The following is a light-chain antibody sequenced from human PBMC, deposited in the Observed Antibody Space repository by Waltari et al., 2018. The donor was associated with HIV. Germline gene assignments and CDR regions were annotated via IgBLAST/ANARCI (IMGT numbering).Light chain of an antibody. CDR2: DVS. V-gene: IGLV2-11*01. J-gene: IGLJ3*02. CDR3: CSYAGNYTGV. Sequence: QSALTQPRSVSGSPGQSVTISCTGTSSDVGAYNYVSWYQQHPGKAPKLIIYDVSRLPSGLPDRFSGSKSGNTASLTISVLQAEDEADYYCCSYAGNYTGVFGGGTKLTVL. CDR1: SSDVGAYNY.